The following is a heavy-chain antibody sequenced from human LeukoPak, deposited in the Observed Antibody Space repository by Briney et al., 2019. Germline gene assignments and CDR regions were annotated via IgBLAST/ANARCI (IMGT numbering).Heavy chain of an antibody. CDR2: INHSGST. D-gene: IGHD3-16*01. Sequence: SETLSLTCAVYGGSFSGYYWSWIRQPPGKGLEWIGEINHSGSTNYNPSLKSRVTISVDTSKNQFSLKLSSVTAADTAVYYCARANYDYVWGSSLYYYYYMDVWGKGTTVTISS. V-gene: IGHV4-34*01. CDR3: ARANYDYVWGSSLYYYYYMDV. J-gene: IGHJ6*03. CDR1: GGSFSGYY.